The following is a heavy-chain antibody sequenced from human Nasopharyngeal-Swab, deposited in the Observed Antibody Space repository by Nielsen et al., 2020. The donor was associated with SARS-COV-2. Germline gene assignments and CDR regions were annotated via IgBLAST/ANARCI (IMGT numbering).Heavy chain of an antibody. CDR2: LYRDLST. J-gene: IGHJ4*02. CDR3: AKDLALYDYVWGSYRFASDH. D-gene: IGHD3-16*02. CDR1: GFLVRENY. Sequence: GGSLRLSCAASGFLVRENYMSWVRQAPGGGLEWVSVLYRDLSTSYVDSVKGRFTISRDNSRNTLYLQMNSLTAEDAAVYYCAKDLALYDYVWGSYRFASDHWGRGTLVTVSS. V-gene: IGHV3-53*01.